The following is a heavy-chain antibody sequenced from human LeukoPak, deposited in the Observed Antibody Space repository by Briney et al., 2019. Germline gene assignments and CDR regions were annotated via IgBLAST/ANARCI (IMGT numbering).Heavy chain of an antibody. J-gene: IGHJ4*02. CDR3: SKKGQNGDYGKPD. Sequence: GGSLRLSCAASGFTFSDYALGWVRQAPGRGLEWVATLSGSGAGTYYSDSVQGRFTISRDNSKRTLFLQMNSLRADDTAVYYCSKKGQNGDYGKPDWGQGTLVTVSS. CDR2: LSGSGAGT. CDR1: GFTFSDYA. D-gene: IGHD4-17*01. V-gene: IGHV3-23*01.